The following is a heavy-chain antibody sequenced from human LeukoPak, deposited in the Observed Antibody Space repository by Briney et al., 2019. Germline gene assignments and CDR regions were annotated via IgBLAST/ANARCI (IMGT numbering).Heavy chain of an antibody. CDR2: ISGSGGST. CDR3: AKAGYDFWSGYSSFDY. V-gene: IGHV3-23*01. CDR1: GFTFSSYA. J-gene: IGHJ4*02. Sequence: PGGSLRLSCAASGFTFSSYAMSWVRQAPGKGLEWVSAISGSGGSTYYADSVKGRFTISRDNSKNTLYLQMNSLRAEDTAVYYCAKAGYDFWSGYSSFDYWGQGTLVTVSS. D-gene: IGHD3-3*01.